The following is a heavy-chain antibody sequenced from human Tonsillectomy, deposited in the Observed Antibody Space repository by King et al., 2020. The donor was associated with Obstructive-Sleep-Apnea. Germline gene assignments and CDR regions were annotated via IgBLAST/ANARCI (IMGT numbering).Heavy chain of an antibody. Sequence: TLKESGPTLVKPTQTLTLTCTFSGFSLSTSRVGVGWIRQPPGKALYCLALLYWDDDKRYSPSLKTRLPITKDTSKNQVVLTMTNMDPVDTATYYCVHGWNSGHPGGYYIAHWGQGTLVTVSS. CDR1: GFSLSTSRVG. D-gene: IGHD3-3*01. CDR2: LYWDDDK. V-gene: IGHV2-5*02. CDR3: VHGWNSGHPGGYYIAH. J-gene: IGHJ4*02.